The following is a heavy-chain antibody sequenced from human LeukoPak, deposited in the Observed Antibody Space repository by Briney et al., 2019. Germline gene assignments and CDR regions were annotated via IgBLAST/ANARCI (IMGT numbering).Heavy chain of an antibody. CDR3: ARATYSGPGH. J-gene: IGHJ4*02. CDR1: GFTFDDYA. Sequence: GGSLRLSCAPSGFTFDDYAMHWVRQAPGKGLEWVSGISWNSNSVGYADSVKGRFTISRDNAKKSLYLQMDSLRAEDTAVYHCARATYSGPGHWGQGTPVSVSS. CDR2: ISWNSNSV. D-gene: IGHD3-16*01. V-gene: IGHV3-9*01.